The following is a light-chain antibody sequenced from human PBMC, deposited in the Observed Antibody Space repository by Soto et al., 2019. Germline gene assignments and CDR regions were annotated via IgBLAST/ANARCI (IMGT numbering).Light chain of an antibody. Sequence: DIQMTQSPSSLSASVGDRVIITCRASQSISSYLNWYQQKPGKAPKLLIHAASSLQSGVPSRFSGSGSGTDFTLTISNLQPEDFASYYCQQTYSSPSWTFGQGTTVDIK. CDR1: QSISSY. CDR3: QQTYSSPSWT. V-gene: IGKV1-39*01. CDR2: AAS. J-gene: IGKJ1*01.